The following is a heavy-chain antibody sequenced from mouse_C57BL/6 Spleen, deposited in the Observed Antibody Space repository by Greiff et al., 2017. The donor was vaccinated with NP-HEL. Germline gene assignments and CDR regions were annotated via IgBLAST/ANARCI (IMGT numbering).Heavy chain of an antibody. CDR1: GFTFSDYY. CDR2: ISNGGGST. CDR3: ARPGAFSYWYFDV. V-gene: IGHV5-12*01. Sequence: EVKLVESGGGLVQPGGSLKLSCAASGFTFSDYYMYWVRQTPEKRLEWVAYISNGGGSTYYPDTVKGRFTISRDNAKNTLYLQMSRLKSEDTAMYYCARPGAFSYWYFDVWGTGTTVTVSS. J-gene: IGHJ1*03.